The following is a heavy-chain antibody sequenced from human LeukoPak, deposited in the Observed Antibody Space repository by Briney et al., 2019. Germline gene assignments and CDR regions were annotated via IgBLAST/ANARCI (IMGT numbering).Heavy chain of an antibody. CDR1: GGTFSSYA. CDR2: IIPIFGTA. J-gene: IGHJ3*02. CDR3: ARGSGYYPRGSSAFDI. D-gene: IGHD3-22*01. Sequence: SSVKVSCKASGGTFSSYAISWVRQAPGQGLEWMGRIIPIFGTANYAQKFQGRVTITTDESTSTAYMELSSLRSEDTAVYYCARGSGYYPRGSSAFDIWGQGTMVTVSS. V-gene: IGHV1-69*05.